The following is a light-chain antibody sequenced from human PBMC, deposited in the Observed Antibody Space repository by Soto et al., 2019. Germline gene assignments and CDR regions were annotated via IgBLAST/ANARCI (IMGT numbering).Light chain of an antibody. CDR1: QDIRND. Sequence: IQMTRSPSSLYESVGDRVTITCRASQDIRNDLGWYQQKPGKAPRLLIFAASTLQSGVPSRFSASGSGTDFTLTISSLQPEDFATYYCLQDYNYPITFGGGTKVDIK. V-gene: IGKV1-6*01. J-gene: IGKJ4*01. CDR3: LQDYNYPIT. CDR2: AAS.